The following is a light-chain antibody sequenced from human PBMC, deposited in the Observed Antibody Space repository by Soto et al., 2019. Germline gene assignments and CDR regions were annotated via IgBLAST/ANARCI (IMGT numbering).Light chain of an antibody. V-gene: IGKV1-5*03. CDR1: QSISSW. CDR2: KAS. CDR3: QQYTSYPGA. J-gene: IGKJ1*01. Sequence: DIQMTQSPSTLSGSVGDRVTITCRASQSISSWLAWYQQKPGKAPKLLIYKASTLKSGAPSRFSGSGSGTEFTLTISSLQPDDLTPYCRQQYTSYPGAFGQGTKVDI.